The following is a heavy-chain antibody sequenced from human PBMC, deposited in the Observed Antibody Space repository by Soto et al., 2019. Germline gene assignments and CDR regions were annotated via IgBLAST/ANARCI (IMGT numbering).Heavy chain of an antibody. J-gene: IGHJ5*02. V-gene: IGHV3-30*18. CDR1: GFTFNSYG. CDR2: ISYDGNNI. Sequence: LRLSCAASGFTFNSYGIHWVRQAPGKALEWVAVISYDGNNIYYGDSVQGRFTISRDNSKNTIYLQMNSLRAEDTAVYYCAKDVGYCTNGVCLYNWFDPWGQGTLVTV. CDR3: AKDVGYCTNGVCLYNWFDP. D-gene: IGHD2-8*01.